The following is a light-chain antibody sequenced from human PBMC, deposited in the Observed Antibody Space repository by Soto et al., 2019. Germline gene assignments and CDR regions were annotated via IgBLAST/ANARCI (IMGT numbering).Light chain of an antibody. V-gene: IGKV3-15*01. CDR2: GAS. CDR1: QSVSSN. CDR3: QQYNNWWT. Sequence: EIVMTQSPATLSVSPGERATLSCRASQSVSSNLAWYQQKPGQAPRLLIYGASTRATGIPARFSGNGSGTEFTINISSLQSEDFAVYYCQQYNNWWTFGQGTKVDIK. J-gene: IGKJ1*01.